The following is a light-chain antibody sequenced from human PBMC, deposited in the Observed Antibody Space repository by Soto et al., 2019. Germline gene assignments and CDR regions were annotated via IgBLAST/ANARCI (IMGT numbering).Light chain of an antibody. CDR2: EVN. V-gene: IGLV2-8*01. CDR1: SSDVGGYRY. Sequence: QSALTQPPSASGSPRHSVTISCTGTSSDVGGYRYVSWYQQLPGKAPKLMIYEVNKRPSGVPDRFSGSKSGNTASLTVSGLQAEDEADYYCSSYATSNNLIFGGGTKLTVL. CDR3: SSYATSNNLI. J-gene: IGLJ2*01.